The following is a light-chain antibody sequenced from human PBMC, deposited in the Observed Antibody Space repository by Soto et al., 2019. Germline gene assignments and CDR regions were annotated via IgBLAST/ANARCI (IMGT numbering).Light chain of an antibody. CDR1: QGISSG. J-gene: IGKJ5*01. V-gene: IGKV1D-13*01. CDR3: QQFNNYPIT. Sequence: AIQLSQSPSSLSASIGDRVTITCRASQGISSGLAWYQQKPGKTPKLLIYDASSLESGVPSRFSGSGSGTDFTLSISSLQPEDFATYCCQQFNNYPITFGQGTRLEIK. CDR2: DAS.